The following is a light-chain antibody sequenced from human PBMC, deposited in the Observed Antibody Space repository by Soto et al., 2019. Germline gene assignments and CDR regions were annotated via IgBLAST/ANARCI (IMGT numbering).Light chain of an antibody. J-gene: IGKJ1*01. CDR2: KAS. Sequence: DIKMTQSPSTLSASVGDRVTITCRASQSISSWLAWYQQKPGKAPMLLIYKASVLESGVPSRFSGSGSGTEFTLTIRSLQPDDFATYFCQQYNSLWTFGQGTKVEIK. CDR3: QQYNSLWT. V-gene: IGKV1-5*03. CDR1: QSISSW.